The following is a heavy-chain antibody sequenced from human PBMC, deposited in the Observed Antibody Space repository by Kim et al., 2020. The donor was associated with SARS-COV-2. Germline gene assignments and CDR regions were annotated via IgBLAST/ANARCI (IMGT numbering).Heavy chain of an antibody. CDR3: TRGTTAPEY. V-gene: IGHV1-18*04. J-gene: IGHJ4*02. CDR1: GYTFTSLG. CDR2: INPDNGNT. Sequence: ASVKVSCKTSGYTFTSLGITWVRQAPGQGLEWMGWINPDNGNTKYAQNLQDRVTMTIDTSTRTAYMELRSLKSDDTAMYYCTRGTTAPEYWGQGTLVTVSS. D-gene: IGHD1-7*01.